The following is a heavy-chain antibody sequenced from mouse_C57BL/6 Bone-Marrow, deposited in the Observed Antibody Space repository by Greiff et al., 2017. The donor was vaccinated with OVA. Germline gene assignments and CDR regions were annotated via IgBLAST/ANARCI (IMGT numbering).Heavy chain of an antibody. CDR1: GYAFSSSW. D-gene: IGHD1-1*01. J-gene: IGHJ4*01. Sequence: QVQLQQSGPELVKPGASVKISCKASGYAFSSSWMNWVKQRPGKGLEWIGRIYPGDGDTNYNGKFKGKATLTVDKSSSTAYMELRSLTSEDSAVYYCASPGVVATDYAMDYWGQGTSVTVSS. V-gene: IGHV1-82*01. CDR3: ASPGVVATDYAMDY. CDR2: IYPGDGDT.